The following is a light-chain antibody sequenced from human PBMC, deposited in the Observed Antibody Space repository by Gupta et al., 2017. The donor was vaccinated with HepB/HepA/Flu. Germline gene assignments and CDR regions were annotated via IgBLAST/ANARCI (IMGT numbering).Light chain of an antibody. CDR2: GDS. J-gene: IGLJ3*02. V-gene: IGLV1-40*01. CDR1: SSNIGARYD. Sequence: QSVLTQPPSVSGAPGQRVTISCTGSSSNIGARYDVHWYQQLPGTAPKLLIYGDSNRPSGVPDRFSGSNSGTSASLAITGLQAEDEADYYCQSYDSALSTSVFGGGTKLTVL. CDR3: QSYDSALSTSV.